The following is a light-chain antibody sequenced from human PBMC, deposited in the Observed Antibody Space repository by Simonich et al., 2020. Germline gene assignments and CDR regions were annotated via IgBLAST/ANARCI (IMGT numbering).Light chain of an antibody. Sequence: DIQMTQSPSSLSASVWDRVTITCRARQGISNYLAWYQRKPGKVPKILIYPASTLQSAVPSRFSGSGTGTDFTLTISSLQPEDVATYYCQKYNSAPWTFGQGTKVEIK. CDR1: QGISNY. V-gene: IGKV1-27*01. J-gene: IGKJ1*01. CDR2: PAS. CDR3: QKYNSAPWT.